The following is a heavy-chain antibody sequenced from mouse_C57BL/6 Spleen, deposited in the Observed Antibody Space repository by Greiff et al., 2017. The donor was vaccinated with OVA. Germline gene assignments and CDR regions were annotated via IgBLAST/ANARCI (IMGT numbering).Heavy chain of an antibody. Sequence: QVQLKQSGAELARPGASVKLSCKASGYTFTSYGISWVKQRTGQGLEWIGEIYPRSGNTYYNEKFKGKATLTADKSSSTAYMELRSLTSEDSAVYFCADYYGSSYEGFADWGQGTLVTVSA. J-gene: IGHJ3*01. V-gene: IGHV1-81*01. CDR2: IYPRSGNT. CDR3: ADYYGSSYEGFAD. CDR1: GYTFTSYG. D-gene: IGHD1-1*01.